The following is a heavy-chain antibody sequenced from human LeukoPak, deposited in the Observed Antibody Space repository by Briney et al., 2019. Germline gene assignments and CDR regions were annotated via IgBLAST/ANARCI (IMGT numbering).Heavy chain of an antibody. D-gene: IGHD3-10*01. CDR3: ARDLSGY. CDR1: GFTFSSCG. Sequence: GGSLRLSCAASGFTFSSCGMHWVRQAPGKGLEWVAIISYDGSNKYYADSVKGRFTISRDNSKNTLYLQMNSLRAEDTAVYYCARDLSGYWGQGTLVTVSS. V-gene: IGHV3-30*03. CDR2: ISYDGSNK. J-gene: IGHJ4*02.